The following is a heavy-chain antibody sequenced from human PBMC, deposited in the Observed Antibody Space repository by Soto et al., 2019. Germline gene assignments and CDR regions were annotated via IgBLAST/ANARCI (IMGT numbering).Heavy chain of an antibody. J-gene: IGHJ3*02. CDR3: ARRVVVPAATPGAFDI. D-gene: IGHD2-2*01. Sequence: QVQLVQSGAEVKKPGASVKVSCKASGYTFTSYAINWVRQATGPGLEWMGWMNPNSGNTGYAQKFQGRVTRTRNTSISTAYMELSSLRSEDTAVYYCARRVVVPAATPGAFDIWGQGTMVTVSS. V-gene: IGHV1-8*02. CDR1: GYTFTSYA. CDR2: MNPNSGNT.